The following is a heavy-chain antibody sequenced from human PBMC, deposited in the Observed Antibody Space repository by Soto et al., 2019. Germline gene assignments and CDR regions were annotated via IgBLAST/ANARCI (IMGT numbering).Heavy chain of an antibody. J-gene: IGHJ4*02. CDR2: INAGNGNT. CDR3: ATSTGYGDYGDFDY. D-gene: IGHD4-17*01. CDR1: GYTFTSYA. Sequence: GASVKVSFKASGYTFTSYAMPWVLQAPGQRLEWMGWINAGNGNTKYSQKFQGRVTITRDTSASTAYMELSSLRSEDTAVYYCATSTGYGDYGDFDYWGQGTLVTVSS. V-gene: IGHV1-3*01.